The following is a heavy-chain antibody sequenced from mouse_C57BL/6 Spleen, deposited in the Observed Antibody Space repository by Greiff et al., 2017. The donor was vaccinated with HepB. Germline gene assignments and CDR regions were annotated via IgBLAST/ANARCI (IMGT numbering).Heavy chain of an antibody. CDR1: GYAFSSSW. D-gene: IGHD4-1*01. J-gene: IGHJ2*01. CDR2: IYPGDGDT. CDR3: ASGGDWENFDY. V-gene: IGHV1-82*01. Sequence: VKLMESGPELVKPGASVKISCKASGYAFSSSWMNWVKQRPGKGLEWIGRIYPGDGDTNYNGKFKGKATLTSDKSSSTAYMQLSSLTSEDSAVYFCASGGDWENFDYWGQGTTLTVSS.